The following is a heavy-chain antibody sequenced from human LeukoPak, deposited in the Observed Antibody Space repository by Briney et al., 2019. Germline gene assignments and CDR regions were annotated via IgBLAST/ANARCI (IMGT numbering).Heavy chain of an antibody. D-gene: IGHD3-9*01. J-gene: IGHJ4*02. Sequence: PGGSLRLSCAASGFTFDDYAMHWVRQAPGKGLEWVSGISWNSGSIGYADSVKGRFTISRDNAKNSLYLQMNSLRAEDTALYYCARDTYDILTGPRNWGQGTLVTVSS. CDR3: ARDTYDILTGPRN. CDR1: GFTFDDYA. CDR2: ISWNSGSI. V-gene: IGHV3-9*01.